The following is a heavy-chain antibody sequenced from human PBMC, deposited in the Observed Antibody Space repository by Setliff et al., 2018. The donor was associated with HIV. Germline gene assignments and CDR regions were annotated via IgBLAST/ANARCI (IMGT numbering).Heavy chain of an antibody. CDR3: ARDMFEIWERSLAKGDEFDP. D-gene: IGHD3-10*02. J-gene: IGHJ5*02. CDR1: GYTFTDYF. V-gene: IGHV7-4-1*02. Sequence: ASVKVSCKSSGYTFTDYFMHWVRQAPGQGLEWMGWIHTSTGKPTYVRDFTGRFVFSLDTSVNTAFLQISDLKTEDTAIYYCARDMFEIWERSLAKGDEFDPWGQGSLVTVSS. CDR2: IHTSTGKP.